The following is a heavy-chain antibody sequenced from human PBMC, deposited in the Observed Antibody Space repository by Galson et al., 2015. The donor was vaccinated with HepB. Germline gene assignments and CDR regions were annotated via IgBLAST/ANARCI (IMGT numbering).Heavy chain of an antibody. V-gene: IGHV3-30-3*01. CDR3: ARREYYASGRSPSYYYYGMDV. D-gene: IGHD3-10*01. J-gene: IGHJ6*02. CDR1: GFTFSSFA. Sequence: SLRLSCAASGFTFSSFAMHWVRQPPGKGLEWVAVISYDAIITDYPDSVKGRFTISRDNSKSTLYLQMNSLSAEDTAAYHCARREYYASGRSPSYYYYGMDVWGQGTTVTVSS. CDR2: ISYDAIIT.